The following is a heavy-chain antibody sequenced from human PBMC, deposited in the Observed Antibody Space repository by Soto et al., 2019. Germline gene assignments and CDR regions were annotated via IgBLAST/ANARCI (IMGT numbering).Heavy chain of an antibody. V-gene: IGHV3-74*01. Sequence: EVQLVESGGGLVQPGGSLRLSCAASGFTFSTYWMHWVRQAPGKGLVWVSRIKSDGSNTNYADSVKGRFTISRDNAKNTLYLQMDNLRAEDTAVYYCGGLCCSYGSCPVYWGQGTLVTVSS. CDR2: IKSDGSNT. CDR3: GGLCCSYGSCPVY. CDR1: GFTFSTYW. D-gene: IGHD2-15*01. J-gene: IGHJ4*02.